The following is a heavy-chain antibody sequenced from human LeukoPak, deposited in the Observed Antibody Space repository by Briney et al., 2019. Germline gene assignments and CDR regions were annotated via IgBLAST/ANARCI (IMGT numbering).Heavy chain of an antibody. CDR2: ISGSGGYT. J-gene: IGHJ4*02. D-gene: IGHD3-10*01. CDR3: AKDGSYYNFDY. Sequence: PGASLRLSCAASGFTFSTYAMSWVRQAPGKGLEWVSVISGSGGYTDYADSAKGRFTISRDNSKNTLYLQMNSLRAEDTAVYYCAKDGSYYNFDYWGQGTLVTVSP. CDR1: GFTFSTYA. V-gene: IGHV3-23*01.